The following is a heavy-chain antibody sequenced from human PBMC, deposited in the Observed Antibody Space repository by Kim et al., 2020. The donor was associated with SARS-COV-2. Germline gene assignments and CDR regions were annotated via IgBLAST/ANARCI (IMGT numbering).Heavy chain of an antibody. D-gene: IGHD3-10*01. CDR3: ARQQFRYYYGSGSYPLTNWFDP. CDR1: GYTFTSYG. V-gene: IGHV1-18*01. J-gene: IGHJ5*02. CDR2: ISAYNGNT. Sequence: ASVKVSCKASGYTFTSYGISWVRQAPGQGLEWMGWISAYNGNTNYAQKLQGRVTMTTDTSTSTAYMELRSLRSDDTAVYYCARQQFRYYYGSGSYPLTNWFDPWGQGTLVTVSS.